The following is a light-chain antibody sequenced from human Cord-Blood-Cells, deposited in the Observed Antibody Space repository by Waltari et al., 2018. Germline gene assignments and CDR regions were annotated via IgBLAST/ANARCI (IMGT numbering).Light chain of an antibody. CDR2: AAS. Sequence: DIQMTQSPSSLSASVGDRVTITCRESQSISSYLNWYQQKPGKAPKLLIYAASSLQSGVPSRFSGSGSGTDVTLTISSLQPEDFATYYCQQSYSTPLPFGGGTKVEIK. CDR3: QQSYSTPLP. J-gene: IGKJ4*01. CDR1: QSISSY. V-gene: IGKV1-39*01.